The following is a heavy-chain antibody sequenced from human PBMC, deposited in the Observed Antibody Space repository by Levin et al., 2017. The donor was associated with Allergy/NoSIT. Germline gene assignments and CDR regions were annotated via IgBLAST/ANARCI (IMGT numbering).Heavy chain of an antibody. CDR3: ARSTVTGIASVGDDAFDI. V-gene: IGHV4-4*02. CDR1: GGSIGSNW. Sequence: PSETLSLTCAVSGGSIGSNWWSWVRQPPGKGLEWIGEIYHSGGTNYNPSFKSRVTISVDKSKNHFSLNLNSVTAADTAVYYCARSTVTGIASVGDDAFDIWGQGTMVTVSS. D-gene: IGHD6-13*01. J-gene: IGHJ3*02. CDR2: IYHSGGT.